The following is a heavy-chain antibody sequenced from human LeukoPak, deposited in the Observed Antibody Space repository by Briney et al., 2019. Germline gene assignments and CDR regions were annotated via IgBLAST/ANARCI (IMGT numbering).Heavy chain of an antibody. Sequence: GGSLRLSCAASGFTFSTYWMHWVRQAPGKGLVWLSRINSDAGSTSYADSVKGRLTISRDNAKNTLYLQMNSLRAEDTAVYYCARDYYASGSPNDYWGQGTLVTVSS. CDR2: INSDAGST. D-gene: IGHD3-10*01. CDR1: GFTFSTYW. J-gene: IGHJ4*02. CDR3: ARDYYASGSPNDY. V-gene: IGHV3-74*01.